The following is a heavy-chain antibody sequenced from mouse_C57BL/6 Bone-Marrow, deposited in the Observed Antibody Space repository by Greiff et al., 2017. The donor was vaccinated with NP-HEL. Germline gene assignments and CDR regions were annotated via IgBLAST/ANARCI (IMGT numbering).Heavy chain of an antibody. V-gene: IGHV1-42*01. CDR2: INPSTGGT. CDR1: GYSFTGYY. J-gene: IGHJ4*01. Sequence: VQLQQSGPELVKPGASVKISCKASGYSFTGYYMNWVKQSPEKSLEWIGEINPSTGGTNYNEKFKGKGTLTVDNSSSTVYMQLTRLTSEDSAVYSCALHGSRYCSAMDYWGQGTSVTVSS. CDR3: ALHGSRYCSAMDY. D-gene: IGHD1-1*01.